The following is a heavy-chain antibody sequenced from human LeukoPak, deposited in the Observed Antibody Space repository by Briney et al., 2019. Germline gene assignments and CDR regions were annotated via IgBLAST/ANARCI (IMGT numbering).Heavy chain of an antibody. J-gene: IGHJ3*02. V-gene: IGHV3-23*01. CDR2: ISGSGGST. CDR3: AKEASIAVAPIEDAFDI. CDR1: GFTFSSYA. D-gene: IGHD6-19*01. Sequence: GGSLRLSCAASGFTFSSYAMSWVRQAPGKGLEWVSAISGSGGSTYYADSVKGRFTISRDNSKNTLYLQMNSLRAEDTAVYYCAKEASIAVAPIEDAFDIWGQGTMVTVSS.